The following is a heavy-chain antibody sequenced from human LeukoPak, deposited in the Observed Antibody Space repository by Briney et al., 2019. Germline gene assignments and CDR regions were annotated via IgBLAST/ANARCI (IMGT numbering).Heavy chain of an antibody. CDR1: GFSLSTSAVG. J-gene: IGHJ4*02. CDR2: IYWDDDK. CDR3: AHWDGSGSR. Sequence: SGPTLVDPTQTLTLTCTFSGFSLSTSAVGVGWVRQPPVKALEWLALIYWDDDKRYSPSLKSRLTITKDTSKNQVVLTMTNMDPVDTATYYCAHWDGSGSRWGQGTLVTVSS. V-gene: IGHV2-5*02. D-gene: IGHD3-10*01.